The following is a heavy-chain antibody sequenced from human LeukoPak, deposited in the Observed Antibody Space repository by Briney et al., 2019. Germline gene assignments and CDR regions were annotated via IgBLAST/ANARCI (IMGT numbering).Heavy chain of an antibody. V-gene: IGHV4-34*01. D-gene: IGHD6-13*01. CDR2: INHSGST. J-gene: IGHJ1*01. Sequence: PSETLSLTCAVYGGPFSGYYWSWIRQPPGKGLEWIGEINHSGSTNYNPSLKSRVTISVDTSKNQFSLKLSSVTAADTAVYYCAIEGYSPYSAEYFQHWGQGTLVTVSS. CDR3: AIEGYSPYSAEYFQH. CDR1: GGPFSGYY.